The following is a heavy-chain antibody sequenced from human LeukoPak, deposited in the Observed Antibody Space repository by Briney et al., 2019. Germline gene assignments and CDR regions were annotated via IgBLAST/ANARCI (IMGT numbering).Heavy chain of an antibody. V-gene: IGHV1-2*02. J-gene: IGHJ5*02. Sequence: ASVKVSCKASGYTFTGYFMHWVRQAPGQGLEWMGWINPNSGGTNYAQKFQGRVTMTGDTSISTAYMDLSSLRSDDTAVYYCARDNSVDDNAWWFDPWGQGTLVTVSS. CDR2: INPNSGGT. CDR3: ARDNSVDDNAWWFDP. CDR1: GYTFTGYF. D-gene: IGHD3-22*01.